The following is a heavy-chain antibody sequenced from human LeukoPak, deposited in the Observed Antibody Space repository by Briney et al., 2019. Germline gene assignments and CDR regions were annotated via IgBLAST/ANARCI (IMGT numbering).Heavy chain of an antibody. J-gene: IGHJ4*02. CDR1: GFTFSRYW. V-gene: IGHV3-74*01. D-gene: IGHD1-14*01. CDR3: ASDFTGRDDY. Sequence: GGSLRLSCAASGFTFSRYWMHWVRQAPGKGLVWVSRMNTDWSRIDYADSVKGRFTISRDNAKNTLYLQMNSLGAEDTAVYSCASDFTGRDDYWGPGTPVSVSS. CDR2: MNTDWSRI.